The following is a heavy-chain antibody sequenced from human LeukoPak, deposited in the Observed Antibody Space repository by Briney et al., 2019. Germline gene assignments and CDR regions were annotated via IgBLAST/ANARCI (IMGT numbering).Heavy chain of an antibody. CDR3: ARDPGDYDSSGYYQPGAFDI. V-gene: IGHV3-21*01. Sequence: GGSLRLSCAASGFTFSSYSMNWVRQAPGKGLEWVSSITSSSSYIYYADSVKGRFTISRDNAKNSLYLQMNSLRAEDTAVYYCARDPGDYDSSGYYQPGAFDIWGQGTMVTVSS. CDR2: ITSSSSYI. J-gene: IGHJ3*02. D-gene: IGHD3-22*01. CDR1: GFTFSSYS.